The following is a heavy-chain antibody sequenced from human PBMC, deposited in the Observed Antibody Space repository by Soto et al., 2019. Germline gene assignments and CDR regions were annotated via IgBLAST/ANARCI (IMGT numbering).Heavy chain of an antibody. CDR1: GYTFTGYY. CDR3: ALIAAAGQYYFDY. J-gene: IGHJ4*02. Sequence: ASVKVSCKASGYTFTGYYMHWVRQAPGQGLEWMGWINPNSGGTNYAQKFQGWVTMTRDTSISTAYMGLSRLRSDDTAVYYCALIAAAGQYYFDYWGQGTLVTVSS. CDR2: INPNSGGT. V-gene: IGHV1-2*04. D-gene: IGHD6-13*01.